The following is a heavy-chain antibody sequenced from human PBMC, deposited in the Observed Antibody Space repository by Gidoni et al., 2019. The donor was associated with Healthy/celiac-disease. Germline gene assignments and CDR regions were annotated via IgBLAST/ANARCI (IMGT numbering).Heavy chain of an antibody. CDR3: ARHVTSKLTNWFDP. CDR2: IYYSGST. V-gene: IGHV4-39*01. D-gene: IGHD2-2*01. J-gene: IGHJ5*02. Sequence: QLQLQESGPGLVKPSETLSLTCTVSGGSISSSSYYWGWIRQPPGKGLEWIGSIYYSGSTYYNPSLKSRVTISVDTSKNQFSLKLSSVTAADTAVYYCARHVTSKLTNWFDPWGQGTLVTVSS. CDR1: GGSISSSSYY.